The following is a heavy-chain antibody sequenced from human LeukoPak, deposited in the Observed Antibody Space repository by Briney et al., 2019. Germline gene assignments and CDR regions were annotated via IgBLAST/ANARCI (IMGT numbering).Heavy chain of an antibody. CDR3: AKGAYDYIEIGYFDS. J-gene: IGHJ4*02. V-gene: IGHV3-23*01. CDR2: LIGSSGST. Sequence: GGSLRLSCAASGFTSTNYAMNWVRQAPGKGLEWVSVLIGSSGSTDYADSVKGRFTISRDNSKNTLFLQMNSLRAEDTAIYYCAKGAYDYIEIGYFDSWGQGTLVTVSS. D-gene: IGHD5-12*01. CDR1: GFTSTNYA.